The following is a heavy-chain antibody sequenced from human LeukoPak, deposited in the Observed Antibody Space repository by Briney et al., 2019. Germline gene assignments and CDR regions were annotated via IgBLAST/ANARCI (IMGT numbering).Heavy chain of an antibody. CDR1: GFTFSSYA. D-gene: IGHD6-13*01. V-gene: IGHV3-23*01. CDR2: ISGSGGST. CDR3: VGIAAAGPFDY. Sequence: GGSLRLSCAASGFTFSSYAMSWVRQAPGKGLEWVSAISGSGGSTYYADSVKGRFTISRDNSKNTLYLQMNSPRAEDTAVYYCVGIAAAGPFDYWGQGTLVTVSS. J-gene: IGHJ4*02.